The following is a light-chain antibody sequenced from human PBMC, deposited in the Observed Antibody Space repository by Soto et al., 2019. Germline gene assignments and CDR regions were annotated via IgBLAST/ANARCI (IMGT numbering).Light chain of an antibody. Sequence: EIQMTQSPSSLSASLGDRVTITCRASQGIGVYLAWFQQKPGNVPRLLIYAASTLQSGVPSRFSGSGSGTDFTLTISSLQPEDVATYYCQKYNSAPLTFGGGTKVDIK. CDR2: AAS. V-gene: IGKV1-27*01. J-gene: IGKJ4*01. CDR1: QGIGVY. CDR3: QKYNSAPLT.